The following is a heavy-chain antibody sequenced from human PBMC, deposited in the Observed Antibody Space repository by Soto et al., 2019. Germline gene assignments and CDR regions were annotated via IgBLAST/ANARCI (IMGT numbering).Heavy chain of an antibody. CDR1: GGTFSSYA. CDR3: PRGATYYYDSLGKNWFDP. CDR2: IIPIFGTA. V-gene: IGHV1-69*12. Sequence: QVQLVQSGAEVKKPGSSVKVSCKASGGTFSSYAISWVRQAPGHGLEWMGGIIPIFGTANYAQKFQGRVTITADESTRTAYMELSSLRYEDTAVYYCPRGATYYYDSLGKNWFDPCGQRTLVTVTS. D-gene: IGHD3-22*01. J-gene: IGHJ5*02.